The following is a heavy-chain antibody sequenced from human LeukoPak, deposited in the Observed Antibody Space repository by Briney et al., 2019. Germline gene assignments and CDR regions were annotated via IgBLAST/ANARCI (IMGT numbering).Heavy chain of an antibody. V-gene: IGHV3-21*01. D-gene: IGHD1-26*01. J-gene: IGHJ4*02. CDR3: ARDRYTGSCFDH. CDR2: INKSGTFI. Sequence: PGGSLRLSCAASGFTFRDYAMNWVRQAPGKGLEWVSAINKSGTFIKYADSVKGRFTVSRDNARNSLFLQMNSLRVEDTAVYFCARDRYTGSCFDHWGQGALVTVSS. CDR1: GFTFRDYA.